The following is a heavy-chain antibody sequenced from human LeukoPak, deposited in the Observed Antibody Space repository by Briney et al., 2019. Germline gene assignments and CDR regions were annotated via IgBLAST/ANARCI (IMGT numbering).Heavy chain of an antibody. CDR3: ARDYGDYAYAFDP. D-gene: IGHD4-17*01. V-gene: IGHV3-21*01. Sequence: GGSLRLSCAASGFTFSSYSMNWVRQAPGKGLEWVSSISSSSSYIYYADSVKGRFTISRDNAKNSLYLQMNSLRAEDTAVYYCARDYGDYAYAFDPWGQGTLVTVSS. J-gene: IGHJ5*02. CDR1: GFTFSSYS. CDR2: ISSSSSYI.